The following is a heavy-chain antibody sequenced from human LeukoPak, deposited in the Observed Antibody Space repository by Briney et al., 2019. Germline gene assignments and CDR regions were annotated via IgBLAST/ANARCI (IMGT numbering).Heavy chain of an antibody. V-gene: IGHV3-48*02. CDR1: GFSFNVYS. J-gene: IGHJ4*02. CDR3: ARGGSYYTN. D-gene: IGHD3-10*01. Sequence: GGSLRLSCAASGFSFNVYSMNWVRQAPGKGLEWLSYITDSSRTIYYADSVKGRFTISRDNAKNSLYLQMNSLRDEDTAVYFCARGGSYYTNWGQGTLVAVSS. CDR2: ITDSSRTI.